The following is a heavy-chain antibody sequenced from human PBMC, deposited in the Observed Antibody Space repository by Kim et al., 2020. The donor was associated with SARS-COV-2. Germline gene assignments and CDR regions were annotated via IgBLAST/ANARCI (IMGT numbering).Heavy chain of an antibody. D-gene: IGHD2-15*01. CDR1: GGSFSGYY. V-gene: IGHV4-34*01. J-gene: IGHJ5*02. CDR2: INHSGST. CDR3: ARGLIGYCSGGSCYSFNWFDP. Sequence: SETLSLTCAVYGGSFSGYYWSWIRQPPGKGLEWIGEINHSGSTNYNPSLKSRVTISVDTSKNQFSLKLSSVTAADTAVYYCARGLIGYCSGGSCYSFNWFDPWGQGTLVTVSS.